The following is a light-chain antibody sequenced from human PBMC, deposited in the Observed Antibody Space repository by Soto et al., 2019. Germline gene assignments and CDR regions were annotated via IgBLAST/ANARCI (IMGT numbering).Light chain of an antibody. J-gene: IGLJ1*01. CDR1: NSNIGAGYD. V-gene: IGLV1-40*01. CDR3: QSYDSSLSGDV. CDR2: GNS. Sequence: QSVLTQPPSVSGAPGQRVTISCTGSNSNIGAGYDVHWYQQLPGTAPKLLIYGNSNRPSGVPDRFSDSKSATSASLAITGLQAEDEADYYCQSYDSSLSGDVFGTGTKLTVL.